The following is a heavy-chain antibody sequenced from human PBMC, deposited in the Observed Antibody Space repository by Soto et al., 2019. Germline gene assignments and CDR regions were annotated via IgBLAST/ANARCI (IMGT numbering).Heavy chain of an antibody. Sequence: SETLSLTCAVYGGSFSGYYWSWIRQPPGKGLEWIGEINHSGSTNYNPSLKSRVTISVDTSKNQFSLKLSSVTAADTAVYYCARDTGASYSGYDYDFGYWGQGTLVTVSS. CDR2: INHSGST. D-gene: IGHD5-12*01. CDR1: GGSFSGYY. J-gene: IGHJ4*02. V-gene: IGHV4-34*01. CDR3: ARDTGASYSGYDYDFGY.